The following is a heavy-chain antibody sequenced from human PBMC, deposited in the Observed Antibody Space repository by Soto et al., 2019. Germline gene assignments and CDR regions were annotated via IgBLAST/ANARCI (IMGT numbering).Heavy chain of an antibody. V-gene: IGHV3-30*18. CDR3: AKDPRVSGIS. CDR1: GFTFSSYG. J-gene: IGHJ6*04. Sequence: PGGSLRLSCAASGFTFSSYGMHWVRQAPGKGLEWVAVISYDGSNKYYADSVKGRFTISRDNSKNTLYLQMNSLRAEDTAVYFCAKDPRVSGISWGTGTTVTVSS. CDR2: ISYDGSNK. D-gene: IGHD1-20*01.